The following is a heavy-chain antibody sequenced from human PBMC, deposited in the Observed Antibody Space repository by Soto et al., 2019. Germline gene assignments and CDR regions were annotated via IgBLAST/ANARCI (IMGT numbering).Heavy chain of an antibody. CDR3: ARHGAAADNYYYYMDV. V-gene: IGHV3-7*01. Sequence: GGSLRLSCAASGFTFSSYWMSWVRQAPGKGLEWVANIKQDGSEKYYVDSVKGRFTISRDNAKNSLYLQMNSLRAEDAAVHHCARHGAAADNYYYYMDVSGKATTVTVSS. CDR1: GFTFSSYW. J-gene: IGHJ6*03. D-gene: IGHD6-13*01. CDR2: IKQDGSEK.